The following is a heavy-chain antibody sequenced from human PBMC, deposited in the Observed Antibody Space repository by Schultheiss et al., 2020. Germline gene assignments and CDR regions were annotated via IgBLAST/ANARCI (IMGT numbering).Heavy chain of an antibody. Sequence: GESLKISCKASGYSFTSYWIGWVRQMPGKGLEWMGIIYPDDSDTRYSPSFQGQVTISADKSISTAYLQWSSLKASDTAMYYCATKLRGRYCSGGSCVGYWGQGTLVTVSS. J-gene: IGHJ4*02. CDR1: GYSFTSYW. CDR3: ATKLRGRYCSGGSCVGY. V-gene: IGHV5-51*01. CDR2: IYPDDSDT. D-gene: IGHD2-15*01.